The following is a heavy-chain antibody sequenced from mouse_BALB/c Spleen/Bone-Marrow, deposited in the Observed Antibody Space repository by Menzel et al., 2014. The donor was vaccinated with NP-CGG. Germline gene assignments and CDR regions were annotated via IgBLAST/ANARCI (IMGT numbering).Heavy chain of an antibody. CDR2: IRNKAYSYTT. CDR1: GFTFTDYY. D-gene: IGHD2-3*01. V-gene: IGHV7-3*02. Sequence: EVQLQESGGGLVQPGGSLSLSCATSGFTFTDYYMNWVRQPPGKALEWLGFIRNKAYSYTTEYSASVKGRFTISRDNSQSILYLQMNTLRAEDSATYYCARDMGGLLFDYWGQGTTLTVSP. J-gene: IGHJ2*01. CDR3: ARDMGGLLFDY.